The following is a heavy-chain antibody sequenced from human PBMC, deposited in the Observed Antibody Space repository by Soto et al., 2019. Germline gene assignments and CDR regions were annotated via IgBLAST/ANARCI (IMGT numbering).Heavy chain of an antibody. CDR1: GFTFSSYW. V-gene: IGHV3-74*01. Sequence: EVQVVEFGGGLVQPGGSLRLSCVGSGFTFSSYWMYWARQVPGKGPVWVSRINSDGSTTNYADTVKGRFTTSRDNAKNTVYLQMNSLIVEGTAVYYCVGGTGYWGQGTRVTVSS. J-gene: IGHJ4*02. CDR2: INSDGSTT. CDR3: VGGTGY. D-gene: IGHD1-1*01.